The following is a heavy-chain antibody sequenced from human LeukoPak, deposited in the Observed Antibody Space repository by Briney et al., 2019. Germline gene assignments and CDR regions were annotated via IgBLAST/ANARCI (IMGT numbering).Heavy chain of an antibody. V-gene: IGHV1-69*05. CDR3: ARLLDALNWFDP. J-gene: IGHJ5*02. CDR1: GGTFSSYA. Sequence: SVKVSCKASGGTFSSYAISWVRQAPGQGLEWMGGIIPIFGTANYAQKFQGRVTITTDESTSTAYMELSSLRSEDTAVYYCARLLDALNWFDPWGQGTLVTVSS. D-gene: IGHD1-1*01. CDR2: IIPIFGTA.